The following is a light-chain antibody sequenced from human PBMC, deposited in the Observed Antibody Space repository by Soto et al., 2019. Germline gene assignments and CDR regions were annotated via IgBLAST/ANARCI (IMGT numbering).Light chain of an antibody. J-gene: IGLJ1*01. CDR2: EVS. CDR3: CSYAGSSSAYV. V-gene: IGLV2-23*02. CDR1: SSDVGSYNV. Sequence: QSVLTQPASVSGSPGQSITISCTGTSSDVGSYNVVSWYQQHPGKAPKLLIYEVSKRPSGVSDRFSGSKSGNTASLTISGLLAEDEADYHCCSYAGSSSAYVFGTGTKVTVL.